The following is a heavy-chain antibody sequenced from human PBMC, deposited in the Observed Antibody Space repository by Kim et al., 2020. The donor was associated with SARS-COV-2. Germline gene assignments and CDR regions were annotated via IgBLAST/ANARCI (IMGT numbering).Heavy chain of an antibody. Sequence: ASVKVSCKASGYTFTSYGISWVRQAPGQGLEWMGWISAYNGNTNYAQKLQGRVTMTTDTSTSTAYMELRSLRSDDTAVYYCARWGKGGYCSGGSCYPWGQGTLVTVSS. V-gene: IGHV1-18*01. D-gene: IGHD2-15*01. CDR2: ISAYNGNT. J-gene: IGHJ5*02. CDR1: GYTFTSYG. CDR3: ARWGKGGYCSGGSCYP.